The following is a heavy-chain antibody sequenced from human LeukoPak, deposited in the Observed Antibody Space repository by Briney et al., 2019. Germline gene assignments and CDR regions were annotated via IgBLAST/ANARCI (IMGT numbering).Heavy chain of an antibody. Sequence: GGSLRLSCAASGFTLSSYAMHWVRQALGKGLGGGAIISYDGSNEYYADSVKGRFTISRDNSKNTLYLQMNSLRAEDTAIYYCTRGRGSYSLDYWGRGTLVTVSS. CDR2: ISYDGSNE. CDR3: TRGRGSYSLDY. J-gene: IGHJ4*02. V-gene: IGHV3-30*01. CDR1: GFTLSSYA. D-gene: IGHD1-26*01.